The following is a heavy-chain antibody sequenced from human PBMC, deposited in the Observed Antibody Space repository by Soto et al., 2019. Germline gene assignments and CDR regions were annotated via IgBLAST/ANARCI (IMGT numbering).Heavy chain of an antibody. CDR3: AREYDGSGSSRLYYYYGMDV. V-gene: IGHV1-18*01. CDR1: GYTFTSYG. J-gene: IGHJ6*02. D-gene: IGHD3-10*01. Sequence: QVQLVQSGAEVKKPGASVKVSCKASGYTFTSYGISWVRQAPGQGLEWMGWISAYNGNTNYAQKLQGRVTMTTDTSTSAAYMELRSLRSDDTAVYYCAREYDGSGSSRLYYYYGMDVWGQGTTVTVSS. CDR2: ISAYNGNT.